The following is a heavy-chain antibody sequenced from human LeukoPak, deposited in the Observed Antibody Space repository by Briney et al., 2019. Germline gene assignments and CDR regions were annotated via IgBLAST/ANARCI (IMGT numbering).Heavy chain of an antibody. J-gene: IGHJ4*02. CDR1: GYTFTSYY. CDR3: ASGSPPFGY. V-gene: IGHV1-46*01. D-gene: IGHD3-10*01. CDR2: INPSGGST. Sequence: GASVKVSCKASGYTFTSYYMHWVRQAPGQGLEWMGIINPSGGSTSYAQKFQGRVTMTRDMSTSTVYMELSRLRSDDTAMYYCASGSPPFGYWGQGTLVTVSS.